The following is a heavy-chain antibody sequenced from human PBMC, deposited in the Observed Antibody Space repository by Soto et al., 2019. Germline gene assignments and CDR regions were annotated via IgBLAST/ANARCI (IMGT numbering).Heavy chain of an antibody. CDR1: GGSVSNNSYY. CDR3: ARRPLVRGIIPYYFDY. J-gene: IGHJ4*02. V-gene: IGHV4-39*02. Sequence: QLQLLESGPGLVKPSETLSLTCTVSGGSVSNNSYYWGWIRQPPGKRLEWIGSVYYSGSAYYNPSLKSRLTFSVATSMNHFSLKLSSVTAAGTAIYYCARRPLVRGIIPYYFDYWGQGTLVTVSS. CDR2: VYYSGSA. D-gene: IGHD3-10*01.